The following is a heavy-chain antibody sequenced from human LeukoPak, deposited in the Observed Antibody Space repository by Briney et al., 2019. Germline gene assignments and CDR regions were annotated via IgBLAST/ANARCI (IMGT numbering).Heavy chain of an antibody. CDR3: ARDLEIRGAYYFDY. CDR1: GVTFSSYA. J-gene: IGHJ4*02. CDR2: IIPIFGTA. V-gene: IGHV1-69*13. Sequence: SVKVSCKASGVTFSSYAISWVRQAPGQGLEWMGGIIPIFGTANYARKFQGRVTITADESTSTAYMELSSLRSEDTAVYYCARDLEIRGAYYFDYWGQGTLVTVSS. D-gene: IGHD3-10*01.